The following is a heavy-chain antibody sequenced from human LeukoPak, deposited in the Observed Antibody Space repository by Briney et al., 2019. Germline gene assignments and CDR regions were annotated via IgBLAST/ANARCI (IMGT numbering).Heavy chain of an antibody. J-gene: IGHJ6*03. CDR2: IYYSGST. CDR1: GFTFSSYW. V-gene: IGHV4-39*07. CDR3: ARVLLWFGELHTLYYYMDV. D-gene: IGHD3-10*01. Sequence: GSLRLSCAASGFTFSSYWMSWVRQAPGKGLEWVGSIYYSGSTYYNPSLKSRVTISVDTSKNQFSLKLSSVTAADTAVYYCARVLLWFGELHTLYYYMDVWGKGTTVTISS.